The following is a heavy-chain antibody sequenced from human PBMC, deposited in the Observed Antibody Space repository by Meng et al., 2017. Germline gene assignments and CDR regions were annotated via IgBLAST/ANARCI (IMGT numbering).Heavy chain of an antibody. J-gene: IGHJ6*02. CDR3: AVSAQLEQPYYYCYYGMDV. D-gene: IGHD1/OR15-1a*01. Sequence: ASVKVSCKASGYTFTGYYMHWVRQAPGQGLEWMGRINPNSGGTNYAQKFQGRVTMTRDTSISTAYMELSRLRSDDTAVYYCAVSAQLEQPYYYCYYGMDVWGQGTTVTVSS. V-gene: IGHV1-2*06. CDR2: INPNSGGT. CDR1: GYTFTGYY.